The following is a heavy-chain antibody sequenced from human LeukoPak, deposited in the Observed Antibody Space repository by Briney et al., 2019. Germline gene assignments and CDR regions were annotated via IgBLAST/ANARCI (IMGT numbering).Heavy chain of an antibody. CDR2: ISYDGSNK. V-gene: IGHV3-30*03. D-gene: IGHD5-18*01. Sequence: PGGSLRLSCVASGFTFSSRDWMTWVRQAPGKGLEWVAVISYDGSNKYYADSVKGRFTISRDNSKNTLYLQMNSLRAEDTAVYYCAREGSYGWVSYYYYYMDVWGKGTTVTVSS. CDR3: AREGSYGWVSYYYYYMDV. CDR1: GFTFSSRDW. J-gene: IGHJ6*03.